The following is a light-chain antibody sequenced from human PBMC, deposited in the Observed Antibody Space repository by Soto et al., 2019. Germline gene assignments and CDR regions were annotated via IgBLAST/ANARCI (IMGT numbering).Light chain of an antibody. CDR3: CSYTTSSTWV. CDR2: DVS. Sequence: QSVLIQPASVSGSPGQSITISCTGTSSDLGSYNYVSWYQQHPGKTPRLIIYDVSYRPSGDSNHFSGSKFGHTASLTISGLQAEDEADYYCCSYTTSSTWVFGGGTQLTVL. V-gene: IGLV2-14*03. CDR1: SSDLGSYNY. J-gene: IGLJ3*02.